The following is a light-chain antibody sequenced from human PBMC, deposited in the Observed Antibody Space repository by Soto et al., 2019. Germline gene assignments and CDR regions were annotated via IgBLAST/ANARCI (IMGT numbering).Light chain of an antibody. CDR2: GAS. CDR3: QQYGSSGT. CDR1: QSVSNNY. J-gene: IGKJ1*01. Sequence: EIVLTQSPGTLSLSPGERATPSCGASQSVSNNYLAWYQQKPGQAPRLLIYGASNRATGIPDRFSGSGSGTDFTLTISSLEPEDFAVYYCQQYGSSGTFGQGTKVDIK. V-gene: IGKV3-20*01.